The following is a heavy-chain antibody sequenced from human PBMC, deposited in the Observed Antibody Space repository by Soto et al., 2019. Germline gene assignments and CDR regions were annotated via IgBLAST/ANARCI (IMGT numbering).Heavy chain of an antibody. CDR3: VRDLAAAGTY. Sequence: GGSLRLSCAASGFTFSSYWMHWVRQAPGKGLVWVSRINSDGSITTNADSVKGRFTISRDNAKNTLYLQMNSLRDEDTAVYYCVRDLAAAGTYWGQGTLVTVSS. V-gene: IGHV3-74*01. CDR2: INSDGSIT. D-gene: IGHD6-13*01. CDR1: GFTFSSYW. J-gene: IGHJ4*02.